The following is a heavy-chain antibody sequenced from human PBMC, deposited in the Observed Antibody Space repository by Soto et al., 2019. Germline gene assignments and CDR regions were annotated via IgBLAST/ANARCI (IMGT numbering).Heavy chain of an antibody. CDR1: GYTFTSYD. CDR2: MNPNSGNT. CDR3: ARGRRMITFGGVISYYFDY. V-gene: IGHV1-8*01. Sequence: ASVKVSCKASGYTFTSYDINWVRQATGQGLEWMGWMNPNSGNTGYAQKFQGRVTMTRNTSISTAYMELSSLRSEDTAVYYCARGRRMITFGGVISYYFDYWGQGTLVTVSS. D-gene: IGHD3-16*02. J-gene: IGHJ4*02.